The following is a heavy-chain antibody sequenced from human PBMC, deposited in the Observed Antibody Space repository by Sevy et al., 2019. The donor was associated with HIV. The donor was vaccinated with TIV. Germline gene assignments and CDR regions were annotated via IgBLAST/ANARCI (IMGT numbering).Heavy chain of an antibody. Sequence: GGSLRLSCAASGFTFSDYYMSWIRQAPGKGLEWVSYISSSGSTIYYADSVKGRFTISRDNAKNSLYLQMNSLRAEDTAGYYCARAPSIAVAGTWDYYGMDVWGQGTTVTVSS. V-gene: IGHV3-11*01. CDR1: GFTFSDYY. D-gene: IGHD6-19*01. CDR2: ISSSGSTI. CDR3: ARAPSIAVAGTWDYYGMDV. J-gene: IGHJ6*02.